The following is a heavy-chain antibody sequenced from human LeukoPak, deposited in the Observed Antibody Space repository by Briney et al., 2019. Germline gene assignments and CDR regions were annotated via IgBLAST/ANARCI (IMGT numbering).Heavy chain of an antibody. CDR3: ARVIRSGWEGEPSD. CDR1: GFTFSSNW. D-gene: IGHD6-25*01. CDR2: ISSDGSST. Sequence: PGGSLRLSCAASGFTFSSNWIHWVRQVPGKGLVWVSRISSDGSSTNYAGSVKGRFTISRDNAKNTLYLQMNSLRAEDTAVYYCARVIRSGWEGEPSDWGQGTLVTVSS. V-gene: IGHV3-74*01. J-gene: IGHJ4*02.